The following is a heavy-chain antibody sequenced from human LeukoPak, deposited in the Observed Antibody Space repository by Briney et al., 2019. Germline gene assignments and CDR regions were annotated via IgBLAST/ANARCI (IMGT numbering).Heavy chain of an antibody. CDR2: INHSGST. CDR1: GGSFSGYY. CDR3: ARAPSTNSGSYYKVIDY. J-gene: IGHJ4*02. D-gene: IGHD3-10*01. Sequence: SETLSLTCAVHGGSFSGYYWSWIRQPPGKGLEWIGEINHSGSTNYNPSLKSRVTISVDTSKNQFSLKLSSVTAADTAVYYCARAPSTNSGSYYKVIDYWGQGTLVTVSS. V-gene: IGHV4-34*01.